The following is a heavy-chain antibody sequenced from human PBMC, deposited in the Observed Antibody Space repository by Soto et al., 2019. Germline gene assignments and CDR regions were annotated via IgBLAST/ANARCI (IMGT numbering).Heavy chain of an antibody. CDR2: INPSGGNT. CDR3: ARDGYRGLLWAGEFYSGDYYGMDV. CDR1: GFTFTSYY. J-gene: IGHJ6*02. D-gene: IGHD3-10*01. Sequence: VQLVQSGAEVKRPGASIIISCEASGFTFTSYYFHWVRQAPGQGLEWMGIINPSGGNTNYAEKCQGSVSVTGDTSARTVFVEVTGLRCDDTAVYYCARDGYRGLLWAGEFYSGDYYGMDVWGQGTTVSVSS. V-gene: IGHV1-46*01.